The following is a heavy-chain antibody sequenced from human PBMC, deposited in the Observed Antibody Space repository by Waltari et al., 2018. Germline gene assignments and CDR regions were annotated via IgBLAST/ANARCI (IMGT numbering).Heavy chain of an antibody. CDR3: ARDRGRGLYLDP. CDR1: GDSMSSNSW. J-gene: IGHJ5*02. D-gene: IGHD2-15*01. V-gene: IGHV4-4*02. Sequence: QVQLQESGTGLVKPSGTLSLTCAVSGDSMSSNSWWSWVRQYPGKGLEWIGQIHRSGGTHYYPPLESRVTISIDTSNKQYSLKVPSAAAADTAVYYCARDRGRGLYLDPWGQGTLVTVSP. CDR2: IHRSGGT.